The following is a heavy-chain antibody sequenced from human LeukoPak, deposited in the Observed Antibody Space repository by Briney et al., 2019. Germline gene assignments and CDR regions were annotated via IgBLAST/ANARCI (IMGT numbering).Heavy chain of an antibody. CDR3: ARGIRGGVDY. D-gene: IGHD3-10*01. Sequence: GGSLRLSCAASGFTFSNYWMSWVRQAPGKGLEWVANIQQDGGQKYYVDSVKGRFTISRDNAKNSLYLQMNSLRAEDTAVYYCARGIRGGVDYWGQGTLVTVSS. CDR1: GFTFSNYW. J-gene: IGHJ4*02. V-gene: IGHV3-7*05. CDR2: IQQDGGQK.